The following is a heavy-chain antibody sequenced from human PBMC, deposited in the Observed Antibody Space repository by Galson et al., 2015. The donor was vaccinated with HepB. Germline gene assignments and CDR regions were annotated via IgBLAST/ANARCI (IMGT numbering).Heavy chain of an antibody. V-gene: IGHV6-1*01. J-gene: IGHJ4*02. CDR1: GDSVSSNNAA. D-gene: IGHD3-10*01. Sequence: CAISGDSVSSNNAAWNWIRQSPSRGLEWLGRTYYRSKWYNDYAASVKGRITFNPDTSKNHLSLHLKSVTPEDTAVYYCARDGDLPFDYWGQGTPFTVSS. CDR2: TYYRSKWYN. CDR3: ARDGDLPFDY.